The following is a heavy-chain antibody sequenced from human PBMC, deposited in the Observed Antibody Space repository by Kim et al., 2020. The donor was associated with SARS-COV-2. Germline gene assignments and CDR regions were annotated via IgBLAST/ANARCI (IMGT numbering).Heavy chain of an antibody. V-gene: IGHV3-23*01. Sequence: GGSLRLSCAASGFTFSSFAMNWVRQAPGKGLEWVSGISARGGSTYYVESVKGRFTISRDNSKNMLFLQLNSLRADDTALYYCAKAKRTTTAVRGGINDGLDLWGQGTVVTVSS. J-gene: IGHJ3*01. D-gene: IGHD3-10*01. CDR3: AKAKRTTTAVRGGINDGLDL. CDR1: GFTFSSFA. CDR2: ISARGGST.